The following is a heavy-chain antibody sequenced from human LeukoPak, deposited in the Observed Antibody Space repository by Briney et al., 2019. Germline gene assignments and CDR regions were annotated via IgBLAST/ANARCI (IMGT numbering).Heavy chain of an antibody. D-gene: IGHD6-13*01. V-gene: IGHV3-7*01. CDR1: GFTFGSYW. CDR3: VRGYSSSWFDF. CDR2: IKHDGSET. Sequence: PGGSLRLSCAASGFTFGSYWMTWVRQAPGKGLEWVANIKHDGSETYYGDPVKGRFTISRDNAKKSLELQMNSLRGEDTAVYYCVRGYSSSWFDFWGQGTLVTVSS. J-gene: IGHJ5*01.